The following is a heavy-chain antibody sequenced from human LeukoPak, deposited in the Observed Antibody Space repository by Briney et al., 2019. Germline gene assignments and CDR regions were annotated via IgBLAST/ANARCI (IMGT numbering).Heavy chain of an antibody. Sequence: SETLSLTCAVYGGSFSTYYWSWVRQPPGKGLEWIGEINHSGSTNYNPSLKSRVTISVHTSKNQFSLKLSSVTAADTAVYYCVKLRGIYLDFDYWGQGTLVTVSS. V-gene: IGHV4-34*01. J-gene: IGHJ4*02. D-gene: IGHD1-26*01. CDR2: INHSGST. CDR3: VKLRGIYLDFDY. CDR1: GGSFSTYY.